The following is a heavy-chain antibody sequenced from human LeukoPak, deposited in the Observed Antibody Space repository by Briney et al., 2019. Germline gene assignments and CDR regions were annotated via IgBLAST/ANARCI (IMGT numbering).Heavy chain of an antibody. Sequence: PSETLSLTCTVSGGSISSYYWSWIRQPPGKGLEWIGYIYYSGSTNYNPSLKSRVTILVDTSKNQFSLKLSSVTAADTAVYYCAREDIVVEPAAETSTYYYYYMDVWGKGTTVTVSS. V-gene: IGHV4-59*01. D-gene: IGHD2-2*01. CDR1: GGSISSYY. CDR3: AREDIVVEPAAETSTYYYYYMDV. CDR2: IYYSGST. J-gene: IGHJ6*03.